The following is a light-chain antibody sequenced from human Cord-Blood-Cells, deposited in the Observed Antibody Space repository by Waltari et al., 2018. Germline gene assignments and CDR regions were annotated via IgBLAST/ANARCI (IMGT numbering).Light chain of an antibody. CDR2: DAS. J-gene: IGKJ1*01. Sequence: EIVLTQSPATLSLSPGERATLSCRASQSVSSYLAWYQQKTGQAPRLLIYDASNRATGIPARFSGSGSGTDFTLTSSSLEPEDFAVYYCQQRSNWPPWTFGQGTKVEIK. CDR1: QSVSSY. CDR3: QQRSNWPPWT. V-gene: IGKV3-11*01.